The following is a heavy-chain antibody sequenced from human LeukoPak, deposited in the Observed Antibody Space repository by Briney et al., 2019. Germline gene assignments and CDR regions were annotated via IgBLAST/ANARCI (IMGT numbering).Heavy chain of an antibody. CDR2: ISDSSSYI. J-gene: IGHJ4*02. Sequence: GGSLRLSCAASGFTFNNYNMNWVRQAPGKGVEWVSSISDSSSYIYYADSVRGRFTISRDNAKNSLYLQMNSLRAEDTAMYYCARADLSGSYFHPHFLDYWGQGTLVTVSS. D-gene: IGHD1-26*01. V-gene: IGHV3-21*01. CDR3: ARADLSGSYFHPHFLDY. CDR1: GFTFNNYN.